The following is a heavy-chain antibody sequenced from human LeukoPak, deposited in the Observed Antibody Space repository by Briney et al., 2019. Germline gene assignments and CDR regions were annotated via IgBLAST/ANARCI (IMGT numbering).Heavy chain of an antibody. Sequence: SETLSFTCAVYGGSFSGYYWSWIRQPPGKGLEWIGEINHSGSTNYNPSLKSRVTISVDTSKNQFSLKLSSVTAADTAVYYCARVAGGWLQFYYYYYYMDVWGKGTTVTVSS. CDR3: ARVAGGWLQFYYYYYYMDV. D-gene: IGHD5-24*01. J-gene: IGHJ6*03. CDR1: GGSFSGYY. CDR2: INHSGST. V-gene: IGHV4-34*01.